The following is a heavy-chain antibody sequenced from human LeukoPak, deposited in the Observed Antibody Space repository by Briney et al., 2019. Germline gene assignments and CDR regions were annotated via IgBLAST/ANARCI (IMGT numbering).Heavy chain of an antibody. CDR2: TYYSGST. CDR3: ARAMYQLPQYYYYYMDV. Sequence: PSETLSLTCTVSGGSISSYYWSWLRQPPGKGLEWIGYTYYSGSTNYNPSLKSRVIISVDTSKNQFSLKLSSVTAADTAVYYCARAMYQLPQYYYYYMDVWGKGTTVTVSS. D-gene: IGHD2-2*01. V-gene: IGHV4-59*01. CDR1: GGSISSYY. J-gene: IGHJ6*03.